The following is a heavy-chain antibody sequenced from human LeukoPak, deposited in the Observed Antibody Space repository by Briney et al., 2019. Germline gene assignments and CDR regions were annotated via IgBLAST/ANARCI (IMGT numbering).Heavy chain of an antibody. CDR3: ARDRIFSY. CDR1: GFTFSGYW. CDR2: IKQDGSKT. V-gene: IGHV3-7*01. J-gene: IGHJ4*02. Sequence: GGSLRLSCAASGFTFSGYWMSWVRQAPGKGLEWVANIKQDGSKTYYVDSVKGRFTISRDNAKNSLYLQMNSLRAEDTAVYYCARDRIFSYWGQGTLVTVSS.